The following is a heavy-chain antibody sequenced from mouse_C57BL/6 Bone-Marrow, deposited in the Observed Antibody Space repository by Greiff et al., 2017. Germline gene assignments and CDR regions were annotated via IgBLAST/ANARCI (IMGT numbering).Heavy chain of an antibody. CDR1: GYTFTSYG. D-gene: IGHD2-1*01. Sequence: VQLQQSGAELARPGASVKLSCKASGYTFTSYGISWVKQRTGQGLEWIGEIYPRSGTTYYNEKFKGKATLTADKSSSTAYMELRSLTSEDSAVYFCARLGGNLFAYWGQGTLVTVSA. V-gene: IGHV1-81*01. CDR2: IYPRSGTT. J-gene: IGHJ3*01. CDR3: ARLGGNLFAY.